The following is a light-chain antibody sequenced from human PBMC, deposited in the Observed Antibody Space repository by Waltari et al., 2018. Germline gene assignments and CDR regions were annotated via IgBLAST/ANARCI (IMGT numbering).Light chain of an antibody. V-gene: IGKV3-15*01. Sequence: EIVMTQSPGTLSVAPGERATLSCSASQSVRGNLAWYQHKPGQDPRLLVSGASATASGVPGRFSGSGSGTEYILTITNVQSVDSAVYYCHQYNQWPGTFGRGTKVEIK. CDR3: HQYNQWPGT. CDR1: QSVRGN. J-gene: IGKJ4*02. CDR2: GAS.